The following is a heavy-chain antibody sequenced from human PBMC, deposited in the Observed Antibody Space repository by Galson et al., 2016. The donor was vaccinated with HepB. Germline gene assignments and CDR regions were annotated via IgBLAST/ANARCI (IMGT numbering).Heavy chain of an antibody. D-gene: IGHD4-17*01. V-gene: IGHV2-70*04. CDR1: GFSLTTSGMR. J-gene: IGHJ4*02. CDR3: ARSTYYGDYVYFDY. Sequence: PALVKPTQTLTLTCTFSGFSLTTSGMRVNWIRQPPGKALEWLARIDWDDDKFYSTSLKTRLTISKDTSKNQVVLTMTNMEPVDTATYYCARSTYYGDYVYFDYWGQGTLVTVSS. CDR2: IDWDDDK.